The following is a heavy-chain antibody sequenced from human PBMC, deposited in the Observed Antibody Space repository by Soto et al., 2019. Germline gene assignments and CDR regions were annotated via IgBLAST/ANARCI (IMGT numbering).Heavy chain of an antibody. CDR3: ENSQNVISTSFDY. V-gene: IGHV3-23*01. D-gene: IGHD3-22*01. CDR2: ISGSGGTT. Sequence: GVSLRLSCVASGFTFSSYALNWVRQSPGRGLEWVSAISGSGGTTYYADSVKGRFTISRDNSKNTLFLQMNSLRAEDAAIYYCENSQNVISTSFDYWGQGSLVTGSS. J-gene: IGHJ4*02. CDR1: GFTFSSYA.